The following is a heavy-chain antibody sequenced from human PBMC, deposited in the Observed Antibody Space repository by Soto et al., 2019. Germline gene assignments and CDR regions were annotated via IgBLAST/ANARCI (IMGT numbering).Heavy chain of an antibody. J-gene: IGHJ3*02. CDR3: ATVYSSSWYGAFDI. D-gene: IGHD6-13*01. CDR2: FDPEDGET. Sequence: ASVKVSCKVSGYTLTELSMHWVRQAPGKGLEWMGGFDPEDGETIYAQKFQGRVTMTEDTSTDTAYMELSSLRSEDTAVYYCATVYSSSWYGAFDIWGQGTMVNVSS. V-gene: IGHV1-24*01. CDR1: GYTLTELS.